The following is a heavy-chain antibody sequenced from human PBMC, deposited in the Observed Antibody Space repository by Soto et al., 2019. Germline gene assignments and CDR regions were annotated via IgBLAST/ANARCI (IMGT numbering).Heavy chain of an antibody. Sequence: PGCSLRLSCAASGFTFSSYWMHLVRQVPGKGLLWVSRIDEYGNTIDYADSVRGRFTISRDNARNTLYLEMNSLRAEDTALYYCTRDIGGRWAYWGTGTPVTVSP. D-gene: IGHD3-16*01. CDR1: GFTFSSYW. CDR2: IDEYGNTI. J-gene: IGHJ4*02. V-gene: IGHV3-74*01. CDR3: TRDIGGRWAY.